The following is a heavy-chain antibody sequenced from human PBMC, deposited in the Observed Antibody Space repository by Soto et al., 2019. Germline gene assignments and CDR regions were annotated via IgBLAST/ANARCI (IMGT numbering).Heavy chain of an antibody. CDR2: IDPSDSQT. Sequence: GEALKIYCKGSGYSFAGYWITGVRQKPGKGLEGMGRIDPSDSQTYYSPSFRGHVTISVTKSITTVFLQWSSLRASDTAMYYCARQIYDSDTGPNFQSSFDSWGQGTPVTVSS. CDR1: GYSFAGYW. CDR3: ARQIYDSDTGPNFQSSFDS. D-gene: IGHD3-22*01. V-gene: IGHV5-10-1*01. J-gene: IGHJ4*02.